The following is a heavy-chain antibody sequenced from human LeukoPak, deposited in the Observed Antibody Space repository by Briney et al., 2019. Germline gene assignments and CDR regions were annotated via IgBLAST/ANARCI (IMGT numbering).Heavy chain of an antibody. CDR3: ARDKALSYGYSYGMDV. CDR2: IYYSGST. V-gene: IGHV4-59*01. CDR1: GGSISSYY. D-gene: IGHD5-18*01. J-gene: IGHJ6*02. Sequence: SETLSLTCTVSGGSISSYYWSWIRQPPGKGLEWIGYIYYSGSTNYNPSLKSRVTISVDTSKNQFSLKLSSVTAADTAVYYCARDKALSYGYSYGMDVWGQGTTVTVSS.